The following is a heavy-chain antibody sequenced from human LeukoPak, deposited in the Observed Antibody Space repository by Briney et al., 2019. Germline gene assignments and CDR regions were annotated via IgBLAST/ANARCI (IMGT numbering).Heavy chain of an antibody. CDR1: GYTFTGYY. Sequence: GASVKVSCKAFGYTFTGYYMHWVRQAPGQGLGWMGWINPNSGGTNYAQKFQGRVTMTRDKSISTAYMELSRLRSEDTAEYYCARRAVVVPAAIGCYYYYMDASGKGTTVTVSS. CDR2: INPNSGGT. V-gene: IGHV1-2*02. CDR3: ARRAVVVPAAIGCYYYYMDA. J-gene: IGHJ6*03. D-gene: IGHD2-2*01.